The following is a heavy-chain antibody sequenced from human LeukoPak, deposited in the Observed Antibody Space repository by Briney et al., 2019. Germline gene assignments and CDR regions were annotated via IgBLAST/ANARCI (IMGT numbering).Heavy chain of an antibody. CDR1: GFTFSSYW. V-gene: IGHV3-7*01. J-gene: IGHJ4*02. CDR3: ASGWFRELPEN. CDR2: IKQDGSEK. D-gene: IGHD3-10*01. Sequence: GGSLRLSCAASGFTFSSYWMSWVRQAPGKGLEWVANIKQDGSEKYYVDSVKGRFTISRDNAENSLYLQMNSLRAEDTAVYYCASGWFRELPENWGQGTLVTVSS.